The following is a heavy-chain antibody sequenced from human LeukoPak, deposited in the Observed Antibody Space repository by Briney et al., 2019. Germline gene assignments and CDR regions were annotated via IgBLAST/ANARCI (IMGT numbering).Heavy chain of an antibody. V-gene: IGHV3-33*06. J-gene: IGHJ6*03. CDR1: GFTFSSYG. CDR2: IWYDGSNK. CDR3: AKGPFVGVYYYYMDV. Sequence: GGSPRLSCAASGFTFSSYGMPWVRQAPGKGLEWVVVIWYDGSNKYYADSVKGRFTISRDNSKNTLYLQMNSLRAEDTAVYYCAKGPFVGVYYYYMDVWGKGTTVTVSS.